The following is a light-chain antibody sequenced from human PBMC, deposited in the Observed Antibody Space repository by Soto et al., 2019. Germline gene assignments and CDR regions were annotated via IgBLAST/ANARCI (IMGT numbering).Light chain of an antibody. V-gene: IGLV1-51*01. CDR2: DNN. CDR1: SSNIGNNY. J-gene: IGLJ2*01. CDR3: GTWDSSLSAVV. Sequence: QSVLTQLPSVSAAPGQKVTISCSGSSSNIGNNYVSWYQQLPETAPKLLIYDNNKRPSGIPDRFSGSKSGTSATLGITGLQTGDEADYYCGTWDSSLSAVVFGGGTKLTVL.